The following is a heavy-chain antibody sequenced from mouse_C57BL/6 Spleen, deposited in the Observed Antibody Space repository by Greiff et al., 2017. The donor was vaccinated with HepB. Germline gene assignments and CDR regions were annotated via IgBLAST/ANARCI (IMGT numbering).Heavy chain of an antibody. CDR1: GYSITSGYD. CDR2: ISYSGST. D-gene: IGHD3-3*01. J-gene: IGHJ4*01. CDR3: ARGTVYAMDY. Sequence: EVQLQQSGPGMVKPSQSLSLTCTVTGYSITSGYDWHWIRHFPGNKLEWMGYISYSGSTNYNPSLKSRISITHDTSKNHFFLKLNSVTTEDTATYYCARGTVYAMDYWGQGTSVTVSS. V-gene: IGHV3-1*01.